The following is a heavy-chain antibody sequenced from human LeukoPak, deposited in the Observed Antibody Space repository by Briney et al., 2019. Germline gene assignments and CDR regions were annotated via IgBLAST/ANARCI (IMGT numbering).Heavy chain of an antibody. CDR1: GFTFSAYG. V-gene: IGHV3-21*01. CDR3: ARPGIVGGTTVLSDF. J-gene: IGHJ4*02. CDR2: ISRSGNDI. Sequence: PGGSLRLTCAASGFTFSAYGMNWVCQAPGRGLEWVSSISRSGNDIYYADSVKGRFTISRDNAKNSLYLQMNSLRAEDTAVYYCARPGIVGGTTVLSDFWGQGTLVTVSS. D-gene: IGHD1-26*01.